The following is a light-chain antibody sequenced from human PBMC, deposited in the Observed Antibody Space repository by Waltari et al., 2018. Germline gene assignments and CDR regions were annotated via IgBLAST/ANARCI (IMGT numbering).Light chain of an antibody. J-gene: IGKJ4*01. Sequence: EIVLTQSQATLSLSPGERATLSCRASQSVSSYLAWSQQNPGQAPRLLIYDASTRATGIPARFSGSGSGTDFTLTISSLEPEDFAVYYCQQRSNWPLTFGGGTKVEIK. V-gene: IGKV3-11*01. CDR1: QSVSSY. CDR3: QQRSNWPLT. CDR2: DAS.